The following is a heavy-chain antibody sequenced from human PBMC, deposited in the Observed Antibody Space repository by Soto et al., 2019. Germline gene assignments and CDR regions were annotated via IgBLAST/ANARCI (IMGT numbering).Heavy chain of an antibody. D-gene: IGHD3-3*01. V-gene: IGHV4-34*01. CDR3: ASLDLPRFDP. CDR2: INHSGST. CDR1: GGSFSAYY. J-gene: IGHJ5*02. Sequence: QVQLHQWGAGLLKPSETLSLTCAVYGGSFSAYYWSWIRQPPGKGLEWIGEINHSGSTNYNPSLKSRVPISVDTSKYQFSLKLSSVTAADTALYYCASLDLPRFDPWGQGTLVTVSS.